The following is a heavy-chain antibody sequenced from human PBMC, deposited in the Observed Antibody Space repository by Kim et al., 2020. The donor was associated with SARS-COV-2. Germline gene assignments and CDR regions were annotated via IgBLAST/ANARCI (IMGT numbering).Heavy chain of an antibody. Sequence: GGSLRLSCAASGFTLGDYYVNWIRQAPGKGLEWISYISPSSTYTNYADSVKGRFTISRDNAKNSLFLQMNSLSPEDTAVYYCARDREVWYNIDWIRGAPMDVWGQGTTVTV. V-gene: IGHV3-11*05. CDR2: ISPSSTYT. CDR3: ARDREVWYNIDWIRGAPMDV. D-gene: IGHD6-19*01. CDR1: GFTLGDYY. J-gene: IGHJ6*02.